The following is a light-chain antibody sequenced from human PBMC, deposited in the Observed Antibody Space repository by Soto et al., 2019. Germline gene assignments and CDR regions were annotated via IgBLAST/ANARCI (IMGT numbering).Light chain of an antibody. CDR3: QQRSNWPRT. Sequence: EIVMTQSPATLSVSPGERATLSCRASQTVTSNYLAWYQQKPGQAPRLLIYDASNRATGIPARFSGSGSGTDFTLTISSLEPEDFAVYYCQQRSNWPRTFGQGTKVDNK. CDR1: QTVTSNY. CDR2: DAS. V-gene: IGKV3-11*01. J-gene: IGKJ1*01.